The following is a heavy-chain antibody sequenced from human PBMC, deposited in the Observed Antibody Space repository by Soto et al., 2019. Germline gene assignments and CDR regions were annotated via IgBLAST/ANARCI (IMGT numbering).Heavy chain of an antibody. CDR3: ATEGGYTLGEFDY. J-gene: IGHJ4*02. CDR2: IWYDGSHK. V-gene: IGHV3-33*01. CDR1: RFTFSNYH. D-gene: IGHD6-25*01. Sequence: QVQLVESGGGVVQPERSLRLSCVASRFTFSNYHMHWVRQAPGKGLEWVALIWYDGSHKSYADSVKGRFIISRDNSKNTLYLQMNSLRAEDSAVYYCATEGGYTLGEFDYWGQGTLVTVSS.